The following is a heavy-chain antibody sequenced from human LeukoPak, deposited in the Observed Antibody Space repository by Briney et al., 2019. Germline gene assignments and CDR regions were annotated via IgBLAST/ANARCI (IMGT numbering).Heavy chain of an antibody. CDR2: ISRSGGTI. V-gene: IGHV3-48*03. CDR1: GFSFRSYE. CDR3: ARVEQQTYNGTFY. J-gene: IGHJ4*02. D-gene: IGHD1-1*01. Sequence: PGGSLRLSCAVSGFSFRSYEMNWVRQAPGKGLEWVSYISRSGGTIYYADSVKGRFTISRDNAQNSVFLQMNSLRAGDTAVYYCARVEQQTYNGTFYWGQGTLVTVSS.